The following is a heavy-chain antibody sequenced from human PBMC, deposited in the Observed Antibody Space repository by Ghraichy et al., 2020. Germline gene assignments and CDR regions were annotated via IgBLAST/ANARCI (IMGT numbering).Heavy chain of an antibody. CDR1: GFTFSSYA. J-gene: IGHJ4*02. CDR2: ISGSGGST. D-gene: IGHD6-13*01. Sequence: SCAASGFTFSSYAMSWVRQAPGKGLEWVSAISGSGGSTYYADSVKGRFTISRDNSKNTLYLQMNSLRAEDTAVYYCAKFWVQGSSWYFFDYWGQGTLVTVSS. CDR3: AKFWVQGSSWYFFDY. V-gene: IGHV3-23*01.